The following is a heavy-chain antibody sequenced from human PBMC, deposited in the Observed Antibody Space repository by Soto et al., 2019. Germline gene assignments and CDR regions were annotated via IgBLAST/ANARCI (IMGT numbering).Heavy chain of an antibody. J-gene: IGHJ4*02. D-gene: IGHD3-22*01. Sequence: QVQLVESGGGVVQPGRSLRLSCVASGFTFSSYGMHWVRQTPGKGLEWVAVISYDGSDKYYGDSVKGRFTISRDNSKNTLYLQMNSLRAEDTAVYFCAKEPYYYDTSAYYYPSPDLDYCGQGTLVTVSS. V-gene: IGHV3-30*18. CDR1: GFTFSSYG. CDR2: ISYDGSDK. CDR3: AKEPYYYDTSAYYYPSPDLDY.